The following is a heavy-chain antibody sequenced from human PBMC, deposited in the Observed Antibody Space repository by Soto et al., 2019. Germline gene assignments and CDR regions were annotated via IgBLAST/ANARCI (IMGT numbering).Heavy chain of an antibody. CDR2: ISYDGSNK. J-gene: IGHJ6*02. V-gene: IGHV3-30*18. D-gene: IGHD6-13*01. CDR1: GCAFSRYG. CDR3: AKVPPNPGQQLVRDYGMDV. Sequence: HPCSSLRLSCAPSGCAFSRYGMNWSGPGRGRGLNWVAVISYDGSNKYYADSVKGRFTISRDNSKNTLYLQMNSLRAEDTAVYYCAKVPPNPGQQLVRDYGMDVWGQGTTVTVSS.